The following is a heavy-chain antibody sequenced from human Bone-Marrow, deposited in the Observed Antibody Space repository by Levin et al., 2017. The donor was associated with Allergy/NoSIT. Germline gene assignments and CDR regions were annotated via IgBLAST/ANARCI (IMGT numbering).Heavy chain of an antibody. V-gene: IGHV7-4-1*02. CDR1: GYIFTGYS. D-gene: IGHD2-15*01. CDR2: INTNTGNP. J-gene: IGHJ6*02. CDR3: ARDSLHCSGQSSCSSYGMDV. Sequence: GASVKVSCKASGYIFTGYSMNWVRQAPGQGLEWMGWINTNTGNPTYAQGFTGRFVFSLDTAVSTAYLQISNLKAEDNAVYYCARDSLHCSGQSSCSSYGMDVWGQGTTVIVSS.